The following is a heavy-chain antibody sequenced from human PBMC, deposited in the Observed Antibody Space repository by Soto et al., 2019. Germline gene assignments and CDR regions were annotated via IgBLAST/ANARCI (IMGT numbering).Heavy chain of an antibody. Sequence: PGGSLRLSCAASGSTFSIYAMTWVRQAPGKGLEWVSSIDSSGRSTYYADSVRGRFTISRDNSKNTLYLQMNSLRAEDTAVYYCAKLGLPVPGCEYWGQGTLVTVSS. CDR2: IDSSGRST. V-gene: IGHV3-23*05. CDR3: AKLGLPVPGCEY. D-gene: IGHD2-2*01. CDR1: GSTFSIYA. J-gene: IGHJ4*02.